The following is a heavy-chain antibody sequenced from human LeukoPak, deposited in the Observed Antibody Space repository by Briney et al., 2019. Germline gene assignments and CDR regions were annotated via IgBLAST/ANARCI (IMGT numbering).Heavy chain of an antibody. CDR3: ARRVASRPVYCFDY. D-gene: IGHD2-15*01. CDR2: VYYSGST. J-gene: IGHJ4*02. Sequence: PSETLSLTCTVSGGSISTYYWSRIRQPPGRGLEWIGYVYYSGSTKYNPSLTSRVTISVDTSKNQFSLKLSSVTAADTAIYYCARRVASRPVYCFDYWGQGKLVTVSS. CDR1: GGSISTYY. V-gene: IGHV4-59*01.